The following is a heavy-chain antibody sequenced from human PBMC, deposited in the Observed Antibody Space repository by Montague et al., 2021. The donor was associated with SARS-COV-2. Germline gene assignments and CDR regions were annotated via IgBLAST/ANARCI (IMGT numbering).Heavy chain of an antibody. CDR1: GGSISSGTYY. V-gene: IGHV4-39*01. CDR2: INYSGKT. D-gene: IGHD6-19*01. CDR3: ARRAQWQLSWFFDL. J-gene: IGHJ2*01. Sequence: SETLSLTGTVSGGSISSGTYYWGWVRQPPGKGLEWIGTINYSGKTYYNPSLKSRVTISVDTSKNQFSLKVTSVTAADTAVYYCARRAQWQLSWFFDLWGRGTLVTVSS.